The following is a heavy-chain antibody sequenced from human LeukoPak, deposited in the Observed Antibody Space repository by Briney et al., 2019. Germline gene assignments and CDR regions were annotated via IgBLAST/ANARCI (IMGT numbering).Heavy chain of an antibody. CDR2: IIGSGVTT. CDR3: ARAIAAAGPFDY. Sequence: GGSLRLSCAGSGFTFSSYAMSWARQAPGKGLEWVSTIIGSGVTTYYADSVKGRFTISRDNSKNTLYLQMNSLRAEDTAVYYCARAIAAAGPFDYWGQGTLVTVSS. J-gene: IGHJ4*02. CDR1: GFTFSSYA. V-gene: IGHV3-23*01. D-gene: IGHD6-13*01.